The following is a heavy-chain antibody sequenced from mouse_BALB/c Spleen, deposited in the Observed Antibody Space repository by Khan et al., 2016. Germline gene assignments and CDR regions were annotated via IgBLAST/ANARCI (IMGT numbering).Heavy chain of an antibody. CDR1: GYTFTNYG. CDR3: ARGGYYYVDY. CDR2: INTYTGEP. J-gene: IGHJ2*01. Sequence: QIQLVQSGPELKKPGETVKISCKASGYTFTNYGMNWVKQAPGKGLKWMGWINTYTGEPTYADDFKGRFAFSLETSASTAYLQINNLKNEDTATYFCARGGYYYVDYWGQGTTLTVSS. D-gene: IGHD1-1*01. V-gene: IGHV9-3-1*01.